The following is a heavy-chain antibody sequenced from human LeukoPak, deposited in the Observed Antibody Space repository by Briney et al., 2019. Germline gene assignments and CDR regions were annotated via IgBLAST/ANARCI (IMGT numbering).Heavy chain of an antibody. D-gene: IGHD6-19*01. CDR3: STRYSSDWREYYFDY. J-gene: IGHJ4*02. V-gene: IGHV1-24*01. Sequence: ASVKVSCKVSGYTLTELSMHWVRQAPGKGHEWKGGFDPEDGETIYAQKFQGRVTMTEDTSTDTAYMQLSSLRSEDTAVYYCSTRYSSDWREYYFDYWGQGTLVTVSS. CDR1: GYTLTELS. CDR2: FDPEDGET.